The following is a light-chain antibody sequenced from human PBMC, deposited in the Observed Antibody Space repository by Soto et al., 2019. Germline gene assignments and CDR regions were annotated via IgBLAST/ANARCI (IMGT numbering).Light chain of an antibody. J-gene: IGLJ3*02. CDR3: AAWGDSLNGWV. CDR1: SSNIGNNA. V-gene: IGLV1-36*01. Sequence: QSVLTQPPSVSAAPRQRVTISCSGSSSNIGNNAVNWYQQLPGKAPKLLIYYDDLLPSGVSDRFSGSKSGTSASLAISGLESGDEADYYCAAWGDSLNGWVFGGGTKLTVL. CDR2: YDD.